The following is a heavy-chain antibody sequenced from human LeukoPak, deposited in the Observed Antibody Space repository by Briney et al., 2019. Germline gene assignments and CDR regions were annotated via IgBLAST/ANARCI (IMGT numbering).Heavy chain of an antibody. CDR3: ARAYCDILTGQGFDY. D-gene: IGHD3-9*01. V-gene: IGHV1-46*01. J-gene: IGHJ4*02. CDR1: GYTFTSYY. Sequence: ASVKVSCKASGYTFTSYYMHWVRQAPGQGLEWMGIINPSGGSTSYAQKFQGRVTMTRDTSTSTVYMELSSLRSEDTAVYYCARAYCDILTGQGFDYWGQGTLVTVSS. CDR2: INPSGGST.